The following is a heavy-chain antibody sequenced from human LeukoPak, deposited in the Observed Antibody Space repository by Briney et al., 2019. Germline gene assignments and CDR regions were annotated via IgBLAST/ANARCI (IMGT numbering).Heavy chain of an antibody. D-gene: IGHD2-15*01. CDR1: GGTFSSYA. J-gene: IGHJ6*03. V-gene: IGHV1-69*04. CDR3: ARDLGYCSGGSCYSGYYYYYMDV. CDR2: IIPILGIA. Sequence: SVKVSCKASGGTFSSYAISWVRQAPGQGLEWMGRIIPILGIANYAQKFQGRVTITADKSTSTAYMELSSLRSEDTAVYYCARDLGYCSGGSCYSGYYYYYMDVRGKGTTVTVSS.